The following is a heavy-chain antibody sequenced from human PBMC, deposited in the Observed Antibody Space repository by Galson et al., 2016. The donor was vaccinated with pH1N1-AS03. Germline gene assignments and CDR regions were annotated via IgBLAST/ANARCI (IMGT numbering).Heavy chain of an antibody. D-gene: IGHD5-24*01. CDR1: GYIFTSYW. CDR3: ARQVRDGYNDYFDY. CDR2: IYPGDSDT. J-gene: IGHJ4*02. V-gene: IGHV5-51*01. Sequence: QSGAEVKKPGESLKISCKTSGYIFTSYWVAWVRHMPGKGLEWMGIIYPGDSDTRYSPSFQGQVTISADRSIKTAYLQWSSLMAPDTAIYYCARQVRDGYNDYFDYWGQGILVTVSS.